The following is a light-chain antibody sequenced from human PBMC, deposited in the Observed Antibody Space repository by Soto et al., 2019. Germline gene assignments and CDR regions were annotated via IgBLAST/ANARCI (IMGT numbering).Light chain of an antibody. CDR1: SSDIGGYNY. Sequence: QSALTQPASVSGSPGQSITISCTGTSSDIGGYNYVSWYQQHPGKAPKLMIYEVSNRPSGVYNRFSGSKSGNTASLTISGLQAEDEAYYYCSSFTSSSTGVFGGGTKLPVL. V-gene: IGLV2-14*01. J-gene: IGLJ3*02. CDR2: EVS. CDR3: SSFTSSSTGV.